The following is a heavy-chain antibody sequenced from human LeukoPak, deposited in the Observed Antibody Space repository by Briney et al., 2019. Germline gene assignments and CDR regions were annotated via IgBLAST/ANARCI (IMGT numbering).Heavy chain of an antibody. V-gene: IGHV4-31*03. J-gene: IGHJ6*04. D-gene: IGHD2-2*01. CDR1: GGSISSGGYY. Sequence: PSQTLSLTCTVSGGSISSGGYYWSWIRQHPGKGLEWIGYIYYSGSTYYNPSLKSRVTISVDTSKNQFSLKLSSVTAADTAVYYCARDTPRRIGVVVPGLVDVWGKGTTVTVSS. CDR3: ARDTPRRIGVVVPGLVDV. CDR2: IYYSGST.